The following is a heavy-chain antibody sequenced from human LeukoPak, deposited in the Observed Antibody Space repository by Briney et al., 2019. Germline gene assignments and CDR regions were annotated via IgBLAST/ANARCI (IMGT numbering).Heavy chain of an antibody. Sequence: PSETLSLTCAVYGGSFSGYYWSWIRQPPGKGLEWIGEINHSGSTNYNPSLKSRVTISVDTSKNQFSLKLSSVTAADTAVYYCARGTCCSSTSCYRVLPLYFQHWGQGTLVTVSS. V-gene: IGHV4-34*01. CDR2: INHSGST. CDR3: ARGTCCSSTSCYRVLPLYFQH. D-gene: IGHD2-2*01. CDR1: GGSFSGYY. J-gene: IGHJ1*01.